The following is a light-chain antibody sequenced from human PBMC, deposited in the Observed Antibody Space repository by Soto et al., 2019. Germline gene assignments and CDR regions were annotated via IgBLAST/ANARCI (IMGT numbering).Light chain of an antibody. Sequence: QSALTQPASVYGSPGQSITISCTGTSSDVGGYNYGSWYQQHPGKAPKLMIYEVSNRPSGVSNRFSGSKSGNTASLSISGLQADDEADDYCSSYASSSTYVVGTGTKLTVL. V-gene: IGLV2-14*01. J-gene: IGLJ1*01. CDR1: SSDVGGYNY. CDR2: EVS. CDR3: SSYASSSTYV.